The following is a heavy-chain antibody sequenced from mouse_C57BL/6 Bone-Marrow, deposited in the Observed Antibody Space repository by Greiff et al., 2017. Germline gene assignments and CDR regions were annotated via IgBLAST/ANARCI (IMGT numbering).Heavy chain of an antibody. CDR1: GYTFTSYW. CDR3: ARPFAY. Sequence: QVQLQQPGAELVMPGASVKLSCKASGYTFTSYWMHWVKQRPGQGLEWIGEIDPSDSYTNYNQKFKGKSTLTLDKSSSTAYMPLSSLTSEDSAVFYCARPFAYWGQGTRVTVSA. CDR2: IDPSDSYT. V-gene: IGHV1-69*01. J-gene: IGHJ3*01.